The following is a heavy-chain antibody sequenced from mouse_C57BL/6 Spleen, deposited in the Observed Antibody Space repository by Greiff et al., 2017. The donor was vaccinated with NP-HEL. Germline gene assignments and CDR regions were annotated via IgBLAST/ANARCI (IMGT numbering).Heavy chain of an antibody. CDR2: IYPRSGNT. Sequence: QVQLQQSGAELARPGASVKLSCKASGYTFTSYGISWVKQRTGQGLEWIGEIYPRSGNTYYNEKFKGKATLTADKSSSTAYMELRSLTSEDSAVYFCARGVYYDYDGIDYWGQGTTLTVSS. V-gene: IGHV1-81*01. CDR3: ARGVYYDYDGIDY. D-gene: IGHD2-4*01. J-gene: IGHJ2*01. CDR1: GYTFTSYG.